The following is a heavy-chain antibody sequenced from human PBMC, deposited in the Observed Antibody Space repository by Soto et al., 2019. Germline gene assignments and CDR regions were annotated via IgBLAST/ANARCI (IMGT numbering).Heavy chain of an antibody. CDR1: GYSFTTYW. Sequence: PGESLKISRKASGYSFTTYWIGWVRQMPGKGLEGMAIINPSDSDTRYSPSFQGQVTISADRSISPPYLQLSSLKASDTAMYYCARQGGQMVSIDYSRQGTQVTVSS. CDR3: ARQGGQMVSIDY. CDR2: INPSDSDT. D-gene: IGHD2-8*01. V-gene: IGHV5-51*01. J-gene: IGHJ4*01.